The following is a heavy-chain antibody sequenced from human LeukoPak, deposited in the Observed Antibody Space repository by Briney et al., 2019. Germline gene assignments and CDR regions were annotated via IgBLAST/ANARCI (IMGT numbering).Heavy chain of an antibody. CDR3: AKESHYDSGAYYVDY. CDR1: GFSVSSNY. V-gene: IGHV3-53*01. CDR2: IYSGGST. Sequence: GGSLRLSCAASGFSVSSNYMSWVRQAPGKGLEWVSFIYSGGSTYYPDSVKGRFTFSRDNSKNMLYLQMNSLRAEDAAVYYCAKESHYDSGAYYVDYWGQGTLVTVSS. J-gene: IGHJ4*02. D-gene: IGHD3-10*01.